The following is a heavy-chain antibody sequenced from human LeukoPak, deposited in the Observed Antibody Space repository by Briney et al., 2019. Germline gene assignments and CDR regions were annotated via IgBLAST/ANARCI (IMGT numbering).Heavy chain of an antibody. Sequence: GGSLRLSCAASSFTFSNAWMNWVRQAPGKGLEWVGRIKSKTDGATAEYAAPVKGRCTISRDDSKNTLYLQMNSLKTEDTAMYYCIRDGGYRFALYWFFDLWGRGTLVTVSS. CDR3: IRDGGYRFALYWFFDL. D-gene: IGHD5-18*01. CDR2: IKSKTDGATA. V-gene: IGHV3-15*07. J-gene: IGHJ2*01. CDR1: SFTFSNAW.